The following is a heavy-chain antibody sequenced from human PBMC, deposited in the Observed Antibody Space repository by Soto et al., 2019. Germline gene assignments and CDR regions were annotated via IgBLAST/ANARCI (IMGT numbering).Heavy chain of an antibody. Sequence: SETLSLTCAVYGGSFSGYYWSWIRQPPGKGLEWIGEINHSGSTNYNPSLKSRVTISVDTSKNQFSLKLSSVTAADTAVYYCARGRLRYFDTSDAFDIWGQGTMVTVSS. CDR3: ARGRLRYFDTSDAFDI. D-gene: IGHD3-9*01. J-gene: IGHJ3*02. CDR2: INHSGST. V-gene: IGHV4-34*01. CDR1: GGSFSGYY.